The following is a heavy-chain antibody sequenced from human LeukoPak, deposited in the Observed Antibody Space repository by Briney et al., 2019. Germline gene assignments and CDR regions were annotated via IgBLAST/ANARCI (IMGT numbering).Heavy chain of an antibody. V-gene: IGHV1-18*04. CDR2: ISAYNGNT. CDR1: GYTFTSYG. Sequence: ASVKVSCKASGYTFTSYGISWVRQAPGQGLEWMGWISAYNGNTNYAQKLQSRVTMTTDTSTSTAYMELRSLRSDDTTVYYCARAARRRDNWFDPWGQGTLVTVSS. CDR3: ARAARRRDNWFDP. J-gene: IGHJ5*02.